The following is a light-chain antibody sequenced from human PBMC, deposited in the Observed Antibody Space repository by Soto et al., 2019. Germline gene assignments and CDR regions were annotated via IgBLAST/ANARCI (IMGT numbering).Light chain of an antibody. CDR2: LGS. J-gene: IGKJ4*01. CDR1: QSLLYSSGYNY. V-gene: IGKV2-28*01. Sequence: DIVLTQSPLSLPVTPGEPASISCRSSQSLLYSSGYNYLDWYLQKPGQSPQLLIYLGSNRASGVPDRFSGSGSGTDFTLKISRVEAEDVGVYYCIQSLQTPRTFGGGTKVEIK. CDR3: IQSLQTPRT.